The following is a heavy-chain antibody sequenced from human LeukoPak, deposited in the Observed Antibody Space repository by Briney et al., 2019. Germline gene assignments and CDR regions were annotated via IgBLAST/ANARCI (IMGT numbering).Heavy chain of an antibody. V-gene: IGHV4-34*01. CDR2: INHSGST. CDR3: ARGRGSVLSRYYYYYYYMDV. CDR1: GGSFSGYY. Sequence: SSETLSLTCAVYGGSFSGYYWSWIRQPPGKGLEWIGEINHSGSTNYNPSLKSRVTISVDTSKNQFSLKLSSVTAADTAVYYCARGRGSVLSRYYYYYYYMDVWGKGTTVTISS. D-gene: IGHD3-10*01. J-gene: IGHJ6*03.